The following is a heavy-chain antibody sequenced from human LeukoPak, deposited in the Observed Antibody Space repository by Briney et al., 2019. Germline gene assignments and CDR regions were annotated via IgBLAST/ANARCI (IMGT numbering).Heavy chain of an antibody. CDR1: GFTFSSYA. CDR2: ISGSGGST. J-gene: IGHJ3*02. CDR3: AKNYYYDSSGYPHAFDI. Sequence: GGSLRLSCAASGFTFSSYAMSWVRQAPGKGLEWVSAISGSGGSTYYADSVKGRFTISRDNSKSTLYLQMNSLRAEDTAVYYCAKNYYYDSSGYPHAFDIWGQGTMVTVSS. D-gene: IGHD3-22*01. V-gene: IGHV3-23*01.